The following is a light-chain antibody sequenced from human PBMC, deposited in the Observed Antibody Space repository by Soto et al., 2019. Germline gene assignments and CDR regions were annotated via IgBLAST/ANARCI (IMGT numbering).Light chain of an antibody. CDR2: DVN. J-gene: IGLJ1*01. Sequence: QSALTQPPSASGSPGQSVTISCTGTSTDVGGYDYVSWYQQHPGKVPKLMIYDVNKRPSGVPDRFSGSKSGNTASLTVSGHEDEDEADYYSNTNASPNHVFGTGTKVTVL. CDR3: NTNASPNHV. CDR1: STDVGGYDY. V-gene: IGLV2-8*01.